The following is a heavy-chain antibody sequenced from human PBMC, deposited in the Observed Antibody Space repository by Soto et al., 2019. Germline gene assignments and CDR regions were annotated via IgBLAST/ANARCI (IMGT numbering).Heavy chain of an antibody. CDR3: ARMRAEGGLYDAFDI. V-gene: IGHV3-33*01. J-gene: IGHJ3*02. CDR2: IGYDGSDK. D-gene: IGHD2-2*02. CDR1: GFTFSSYG. Sequence: GGSLRLSCAASGFTFSSYGMHWVRQAPGKGLEWVAVIGYDGSDKYYADSVKGRFTISRDNSKKTLYLQIDSLRAEDTAVYFCARMRAEGGLYDAFDIWGKGTKVTVS.